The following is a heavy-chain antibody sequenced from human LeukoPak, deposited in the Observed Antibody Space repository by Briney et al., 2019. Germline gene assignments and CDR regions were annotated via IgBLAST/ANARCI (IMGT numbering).Heavy chain of an antibody. V-gene: IGHV4-61*01. CDR3: ARDTPRYCSSTSCRIGDTYWFDP. Sequence: SGTLSLTCTVSGGSVSSGSYYWSWIRQPPGKGLEWIGYIYYSGSTNYNPSLKSRVTISVDTSKNQFSLKLSSVTAADTAVYYCARDTPRYCSSTSCRIGDTYWFDPWGQGTLVTVSS. CDR2: IYYSGST. J-gene: IGHJ5*02. D-gene: IGHD2-2*01. CDR1: GGSVSSGSYY.